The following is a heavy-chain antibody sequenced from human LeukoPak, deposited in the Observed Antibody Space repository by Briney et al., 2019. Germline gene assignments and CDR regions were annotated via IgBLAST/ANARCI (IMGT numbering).Heavy chain of an antibody. CDR1: GFTFSYYW. V-gene: IGHV3-7*01. J-gene: IGHJ4*02. Sequence: PGGSLRLSCAASGFTFSYYWMSWVRQAPGKGLEWVANIRQDGSEKHYVDSVKGRFTMSRDNAKNSLYLQMNSLRAEDTAVYYCARILVSSGGYSYGYDFWGQGALVTVSS. D-gene: IGHD5-18*01. CDR2: IRQDGSEK. CDR3: ARILVSSGGYSYGYDF.